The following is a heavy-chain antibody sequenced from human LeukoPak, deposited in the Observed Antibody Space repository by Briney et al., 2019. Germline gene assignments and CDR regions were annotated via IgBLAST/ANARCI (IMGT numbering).Heavy chain of an antibody. J-gene: IGHJ6*03. V-gene: IGHV3-23*01. CDR2: I. D-gene: IGHD3-10*01. CDR3: AKDSAFYYIDV. Sequence: GGTLRLSCAASGFTFSSYAMSWVRQAPGKGLEWVSAIKGRFTISRDNSKNTLYLQMNSLKGDDTAVYYCAKDSAFYYIDVWGKGTTVIISS. CDR1: GFTFSSYA.